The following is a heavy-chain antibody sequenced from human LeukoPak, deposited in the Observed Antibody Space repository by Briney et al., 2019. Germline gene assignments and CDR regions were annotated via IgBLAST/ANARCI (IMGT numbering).Heavy chain of an antibody. CDR3: ARGGGRDSSGYYYYFDY. D-gene: IGHD3-22*01. V-gene: IGHV4-59*01. Sequence: PSETLSLTCTVSGVSISSYYWSWIRQPPGKGLEWVGYIYYSGSTNYNPSLKSRVTISVDTSKNQFSLKLSSVTAADTAVYYCARGGGRDSSGYYYYFDYWGQGTLVTVSS. J-gene: IGHJ4*02. CDR2: IYYSGST. CDR1: GVSISSYY.